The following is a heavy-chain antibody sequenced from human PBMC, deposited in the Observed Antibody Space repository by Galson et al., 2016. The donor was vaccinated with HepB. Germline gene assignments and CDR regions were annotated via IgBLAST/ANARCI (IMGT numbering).Heavy chain of an antibody. Sequence: SLTCTVSGDSIRNVGRHWGWFRQSPGKGLEYIGSIHSSGTSYYNPSLTSRITVSADMSRNQFFLSLTSVTAADTAIYYCVRLGTAAAVANRRGSVYWSQGTRVSVSS. J-gene: IGHJ4*02. CDR1: GDSIRNVGRH. CDR3: VRLGTAAAVANRRGSVY. V-gene: IGHV4-39*01. CDR2: IHSSGTS. D-gene: IGHD6-13*01.